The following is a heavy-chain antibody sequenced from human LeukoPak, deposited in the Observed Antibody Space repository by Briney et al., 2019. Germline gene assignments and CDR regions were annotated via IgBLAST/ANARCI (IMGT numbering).Heavy chain of an antibody. D-gene: IGHD3-16*02. V-gene: IGHV4-38-2*02. CDR2: LFYSGRP. CDR1: GYSITSGYY. CDR3: ARGDYVWGSYRHFDY. J-gene: IGHJ4*02. Sequence: PSETLSLTCTVSGYSITSGYYWGWIRQPPGGGLEWIGNLFYSGRPYSNPSLKSRITISVDTSKNQFSLKLSSVTAADTAVYYCARGDYVWGSYRHFDYWGQGTLVTVSS.